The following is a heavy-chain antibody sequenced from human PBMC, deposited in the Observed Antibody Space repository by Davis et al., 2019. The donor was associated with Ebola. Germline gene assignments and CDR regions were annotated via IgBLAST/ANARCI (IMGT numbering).Heavy chain of an antibody. D-gene: IGHD6-19*01. CDR1: GGSFSGYY. Sequence: SETPSLTCAVYGGSFSGYYWSWIRQPPGKGLEWIGEINHSGSTNYNPSLKSRVTISVDTSKNQFSLKLSSVTAADTAVYYCARPGTYSSGWYGWFDPWGQGTLVTVSS. CDR3: ARPGTYSSGWYGWFDP. J-gene: IGHJ5*02. V-gene: IGHV4-34*01. CDR2: INHSGST.